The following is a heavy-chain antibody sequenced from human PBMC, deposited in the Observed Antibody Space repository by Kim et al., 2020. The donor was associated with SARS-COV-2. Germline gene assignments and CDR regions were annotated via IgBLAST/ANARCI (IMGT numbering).Heavy chain of an antibody. V-gene: IGHV3-9*01. CDR3: AKARYDSGWYLQPLDY. D-gene: IGHD6-19*01. Sequence: DSVKGRFTISRDNAKNSLSLQMNSLRPDDTGFYYCAKARYDSGWYLQPLDYWGQGTLVTVSS. J-gene: IGHJ4*02.